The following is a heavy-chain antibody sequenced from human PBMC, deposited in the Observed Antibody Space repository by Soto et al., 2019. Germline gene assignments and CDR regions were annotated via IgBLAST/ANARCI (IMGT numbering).Heavy chain of an antibody. CDR1: AGTFRSYT. CDR3: ARKYSSSLYGMDV. J-gene: IGHJ6*02. D-gene: IGHD6-6*01. V-gene: IGHV1-69*13. CDR2: IIPSFGTA. Sequence: GXSVKVYCKASAGTFRSYTISWVRQAPGQGLESMGGIIPSFGTANYAQKFQGRVTITADESTSTAYMELSSLRSEDTAVYYCARKYSSSLYGMDVWGQGTTVTVSS.